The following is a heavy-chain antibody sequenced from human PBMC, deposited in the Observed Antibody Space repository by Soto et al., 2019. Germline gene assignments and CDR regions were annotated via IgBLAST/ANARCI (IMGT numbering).Heavy chain of an antibody. CDR2: ISSNGGST. CDR1: GFTFSSYA. J-gene: IGHJ3*02. CDR3: GKGDSSGWYLGGAFDI. V-gene: IGHV3-64D*08. Sequence: EVQLVESGGGLVQPGGSLRLSCSASGFTFSSYAMHWVRQAPGKGLEYVSAISSNGGSTYYADSVKGRFTISRDNSKNTLYLQMSSLRAEDTAVYYCGKGDSSGWYLGGAFDIWGQGTMVTVSS. D-gene: IGHD6-19*01.